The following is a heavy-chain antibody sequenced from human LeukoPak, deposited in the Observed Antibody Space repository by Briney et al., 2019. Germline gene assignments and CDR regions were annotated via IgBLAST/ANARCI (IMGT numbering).Heavy chain of an antibody. D-gene: IGHD3-10*01. J-gene: IGHJ4*02. V-gene: IGHV5-51*01. CDR2: IYPGDSDT. Sequence: GKSLKISCKGSGYSFTSYWIGWVRQMPGKGLEWMGIIYPGDSDTRYSPSFQGQVTISADKSISTAYLQWSSLKASDTAMYYCAAYGSGSYYNSGSFDYWGQGTLVTVSS. CDR3: AAYGSGSYYNSGSFDY. CDR1: GYSFTSYW.